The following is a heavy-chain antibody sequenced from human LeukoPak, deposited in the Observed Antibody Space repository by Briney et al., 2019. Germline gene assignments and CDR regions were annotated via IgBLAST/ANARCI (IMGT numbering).Heavy chain of an antibody. D-gene: IGHD4-17*01. CDR3: ARENGDYWIDY. V-gene: IGHV4-30-2*01. CDR2: IYHSGST. Sequence: PSETLSLTCAVSGGSISSGGYSWSWIRQPPGKGLEWIGYIYHSGSTYYNPSLKSRVTISVDRSKNQFSLELSSVTAADTAVYYCARENGDYWIDYWGQGTLVTVSS. CDR1: GGSISSGGYS. J-gene: IGHJ4*02.